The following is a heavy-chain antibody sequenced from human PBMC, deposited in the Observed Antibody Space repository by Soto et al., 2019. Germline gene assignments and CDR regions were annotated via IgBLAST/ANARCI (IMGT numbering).Heavy chain of an antibody. Sequence: DSVKASSRASGCTVTGYGISWVRQAPEQGLEWMGWISAYNGNTNYAQKLQGRVTMTTDTSTSTAYMELRSLRSDDTAVYYCARAMEWEQDYYGMDVWGQGTTVTVSS. CDR1: GCTVTGYG. CDR3: ARAMEWEQDYYGMDV. D-gene: IGHD1-26*01. J-gene: IGHJ6*02. CDR2: ISAYNGNT. V-gene: IGHV1-18*01.